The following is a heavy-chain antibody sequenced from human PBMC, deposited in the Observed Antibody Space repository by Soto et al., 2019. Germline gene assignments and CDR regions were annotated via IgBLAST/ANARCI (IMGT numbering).Heavy chain of an antibody. CDR1: GFTFSSYE. V-gene: IGHV3-48*03. CDR2: ISSSGSTI. CDR3: ARSHYYDSSGYYDYYYGMDV. D-gene: IGHD3-22*01. J-gene: IGHJ6*02. Sequence: GGSLRLSFAASGFTFSSYEMNWVRQAPGKGLEWVSYISSSGSTIYYADSVKGRFTISRDNAKNSLYLQMNSLRAEDTAVYYCARSHYYDSSGYYDYYYGMDVWGQGTTVTVSS.